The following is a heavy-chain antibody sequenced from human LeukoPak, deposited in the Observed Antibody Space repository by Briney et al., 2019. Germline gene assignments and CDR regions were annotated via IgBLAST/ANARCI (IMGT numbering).Heavy chain of an antibody. D-gene: IGHD3-22*01. CDR1: GYTFTSYG. J-gene: IGHJ4*02. CDR3: ARDRSYYDKGAVDY. Sequence: ASVKVSCKASGYTFTSYGISWVRQAPGQGLEWMGWISAYNGNTNYAQKLQGRVTMTTDTSTSTAYMELSSLRSEDTAVYYCARDRSYYDKGAVDYWGQGTLVTVSS. V-gene: IGHV1-18*01. CDR2: ISAYNGNT.